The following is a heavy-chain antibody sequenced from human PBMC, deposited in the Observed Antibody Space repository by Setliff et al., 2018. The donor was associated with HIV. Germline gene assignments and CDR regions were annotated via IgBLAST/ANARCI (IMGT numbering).Heavy chain of an antibody. CDR3: ARDKAVNSWSGYYTPTYMDV. CDR1: GFTVSSSY. D-gene: IGHD3-3*01. V-gene: IGHV3-66*02. J-gene: IGHJ6*03. Sequence: PGGSLRLSCEASGFTVSSSYMAWVRQAPGKGLEWVSTIYSDGSTYHRDSVKGRFTLSRDNSENSLYLQMNSLRAEDTAMYYCARDKAVNSWSGYYTPTYMDVWGKGTMVTVSS. CDR2: IYSDGST.